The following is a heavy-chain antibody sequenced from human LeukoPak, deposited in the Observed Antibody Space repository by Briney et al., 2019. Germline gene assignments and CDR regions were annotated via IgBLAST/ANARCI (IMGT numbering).Heavy chain of an antibody. CDR3: ARELSYYDSSGYYHYYYGMDV. CDR2: IWYDGSNK. Sequence: GGSLRLSCAASGFTFSSYGMHWVRQAPGKGLEWVAVIWYDGSNKYYADSVKGRFTTSRDNSKNTLYLQMNSLRAEDTAVYYCARELSYYDSSGYYHYYYGMDVWGQGTTVTVSS. J-gene: IGHJ6*02. V-gene: IGHV3-33*01. D-gene: IGHD3-22*01. CDR1: GFTFSSYG.